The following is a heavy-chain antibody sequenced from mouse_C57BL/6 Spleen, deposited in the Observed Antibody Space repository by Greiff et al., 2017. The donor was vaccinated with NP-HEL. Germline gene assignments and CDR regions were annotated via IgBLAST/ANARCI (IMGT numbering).Heavy chain of an antibody. J-gene: IGHJ2*01. CDR2: IDPETGGT. CDR1: GYTFTDYE. CDR3: TRFGYDLF. V-gene: IGHV1-15*01. Sequence: VQLKQSGAELVRPGASVTLSCKASGYTFTDYEMHWVKQTPVHGLEWIGAIDPETGGTAYNQKFKGKAILTADKSSSTAYMELRSLTSEDSAVYYCTRFGYDLFWGQGTTLTVSS. D-gene: IGHD2-3*01.